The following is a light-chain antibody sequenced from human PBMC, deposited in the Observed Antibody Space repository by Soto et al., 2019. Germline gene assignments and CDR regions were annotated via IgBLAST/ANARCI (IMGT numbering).Light chain of an antibody. J-gene: IGKJ4*01. CDR3: QQRSNWPLT. CDR2: DAF. V-gene: IGKV3-11*01. CDR1: QSVSSY. Sequence: EIVLTQSPATLSLSPGERATLSCRASQSVSSYLAWYQQKPGQAPRLLIYDAFKRATGIPARFSGSGSGTDFTLTISSLEPEDFAVYYCQQRSNWPLTFGGGTKVDIK.